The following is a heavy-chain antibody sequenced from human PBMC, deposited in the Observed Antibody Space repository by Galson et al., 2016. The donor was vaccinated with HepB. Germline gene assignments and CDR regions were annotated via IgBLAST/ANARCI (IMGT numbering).Heavy chain of an antibody. Sequence: SETLSLTCAVSGGSIRSSHWWTWVRQPPGKGLEWIGEIFHSGSTSSNPSLKSRVTISIDTSKNQFSLKLTSVTAADTAVYYCASEFSSFSGIDPWGQGTLVTVSS. CDR3: ASEFSSFSGIDP. D-gene: IGHD3-3*02. CDR2: IFHSGST. J-gene: IGHJ5*02. CDR1: GGSIRSSHW. V-gene: IGHV4-4*02.